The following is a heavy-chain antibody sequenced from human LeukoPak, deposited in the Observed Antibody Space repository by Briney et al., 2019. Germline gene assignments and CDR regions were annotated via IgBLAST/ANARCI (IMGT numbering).Heavy chain of an antibody. D-gene: IGHD4-17*01. CDR1: GDNVSSNNAA. Sequence: SQTLSLTCAISGDNVSSNNAAWNWIRQSPSRGLEWLGRTYYRSKWYNDYAVSVKSRITINPDTSKKQFSLQLNSVTPEDTAVYYCAREFWTTVTTRTHFYYYGLGVWGQGTAVTVSS. CDR2: TYYRSKWYN. V-gene: IGHV6-1*01. J-gene: IGHJ6*02. CDR3: AREFWTTVTTRTHFYYYGLGV.